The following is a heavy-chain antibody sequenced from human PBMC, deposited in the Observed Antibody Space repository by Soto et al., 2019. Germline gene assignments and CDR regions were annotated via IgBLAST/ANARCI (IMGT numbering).Heavy chain of an antibody. J-gene: IGHJ6*01. Sequence: PSQTLSLTCAISGDNVSANSAAWNWIRQSPSRGLEWLGRTYYRSKWNYDYAESVKSRMSITPDTANNQFSLQLNSVTPEDTAVDYCVRKPLATMAPYGMGVWGQGTTVTVS. CDR3: VRKPLATMAPYGMGV. V-gene: IGHV6-1*01. CDR2: TYYRSKWNY. D-gene: IGHD6-13*01. CDR1: GDNVSANSAA.